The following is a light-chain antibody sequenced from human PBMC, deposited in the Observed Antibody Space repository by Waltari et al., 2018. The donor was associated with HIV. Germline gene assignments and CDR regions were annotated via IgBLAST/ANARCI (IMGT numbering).Light chain of an antibody. J-gene: IGKJ1*01. V-gene: IGKV3-15*01. CDR2: GSS. CDR3: QQYNHWPWT. CDR1: QSVTTN. Sequence: EIVMTQSPDTLSVSPGERATLSCRASQSVTTNLAWYQQKPGQAPMLLFYGSSTRATGLPDRFSGSGSGTEFTLTISSLQSEDSAVYYCQQYNHWPWTFGQGTTVEIK.